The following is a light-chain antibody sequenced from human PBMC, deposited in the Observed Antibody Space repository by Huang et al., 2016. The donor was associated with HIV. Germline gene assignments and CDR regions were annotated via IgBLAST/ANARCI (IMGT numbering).Light chain of an antibody. CDR1: QSLIYSDGNTY. J-gene: IGKJ5*01. CDR3: MQGTHWPPIT. V-gene: IGKV2-30*01. CDR2: KIS. Sequence: DVVLTQSPLSLPVTLGQPASLSCWSSQSLIYSDGNTYLSWFQQRPGQSPRRLIYKISNRDSGVPDRFSGSGSCSDFTLKISKVEAEDVAVYYCMQGTHWPPITFGQGTRLEI.